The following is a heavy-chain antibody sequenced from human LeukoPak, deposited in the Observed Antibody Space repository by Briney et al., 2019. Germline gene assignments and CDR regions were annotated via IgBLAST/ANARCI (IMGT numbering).Heavy chain of an antibody. CDR1: GGSISSYY. Sequence: SETLSLTCTVSGGSISSYYWSWIRQPPGKGLEWIGYTYYSGSTNYNPSLKSRLTISVDTSKNQFSLKLSSVTAADTAVYYCARVYYSSSYDYWYFDLWGRGTLVTVSS. J-gene: IGHJ2*01. CDR3: ARVYYSSSYDYWYFDL. D-gene: IGHD6-13*01. CDR2: TYYSGST. V-gene: IGHV4-59*01.